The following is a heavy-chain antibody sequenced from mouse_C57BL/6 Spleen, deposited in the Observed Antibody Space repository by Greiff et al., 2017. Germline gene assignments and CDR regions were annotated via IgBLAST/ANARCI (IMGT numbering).Heavy chain of an antibody. CDR2: INPGSGGT. V-gene: IGHV1-54*01. CDR1: GYAFTNYL. CDR3: ARSNHYYGSSYGCDY. J-gene: IGHJ2*01. D-gene: IGHD1-1*01. Sequence: QVQLQQSGAELVRPGTSVKVSCKASGYAFTNYLIEWVKQRPGQGLEWIGVINPGSGGTNYNEKFKGKATLTADKSSSTAYMQLSSLTSEDSAVYFCARSNHYYGSSYGCDYWGQGTTLTVSS.